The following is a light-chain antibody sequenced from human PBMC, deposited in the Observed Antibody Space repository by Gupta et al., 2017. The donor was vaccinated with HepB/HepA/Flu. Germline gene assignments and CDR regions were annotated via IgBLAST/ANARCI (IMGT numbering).Light chain of an antibody. CDR1: ISNIGADYH. CDR2: ANN. J-gene: IGLJ2*01. V-gene: IGLV1-40*01. CDR3: QSYDRSLSGSI. Sequence: QSVLTQPPSVSGAPGQRITISCTGSISNIGADYHVHWYQQFPGTAPKLLIYANNNRPSGVPDRFSGSKSDTSASLAITGLQAEDEADYYCQSYDRSLSGSILGGGTKLTVL.